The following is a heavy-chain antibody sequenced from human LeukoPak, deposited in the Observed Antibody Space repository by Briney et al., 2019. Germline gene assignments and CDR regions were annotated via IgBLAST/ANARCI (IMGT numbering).Heavy chain of an antibody. V-gene: IGHV3-43*01. CDR1: GFKFNTYI. CDR2: INSGGTVR. Sequence: GGSLRLSCAASGFKFNTYIMNWIRQAPGKGLEWVSIINSGGTVRYYADSVRGRFTISRDSGRKSVYLQMNSLTTDDTAFYFCAKELDTMFFDYWGQGALVTVSS. CDR3: AKELDTMFFDY. J-gene: IGHJ4*02. D-gene: IGHD3-10*02.